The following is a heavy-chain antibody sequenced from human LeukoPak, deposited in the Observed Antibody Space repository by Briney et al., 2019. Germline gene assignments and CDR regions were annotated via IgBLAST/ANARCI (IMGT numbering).Heavy chain of an antibody. D-gene: IGHD2-21*02. CDR3: AKEGHCGGDCYWGEGAFDI. Sequence: GGSLRLSCAASGFTFSSYAMSWVRQAPGKGLEWVSAISGSGGSTYYADSVKGRFTSSRDNSKNTLYLQMNSLRAEDTAVYYCAKEGHCGGDCYWGEGAFDIWGQGTMVTVSS. CDR1: GFTFSSYA. V-gene: IGHV3-23*01. J-gene: IGHJ3*02. CDR2: ISGSGGST.